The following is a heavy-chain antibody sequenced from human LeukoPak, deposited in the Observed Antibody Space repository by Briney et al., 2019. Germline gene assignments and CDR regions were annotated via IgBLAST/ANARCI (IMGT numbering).Heavy chain of an antibody. J-gene: IGHJ4*02. CDR1: GYTFTGYY. V-gene: IGHV1-2*02. D-gene: IGHD3-10*01. CDR3: ARQALGFRNSNYYGSGSYYQI. Sequence: GASVKVSCKASGYTFTGYYMHWVRQAPGQGLEWMGWINPNSGGTNYAQKFQGRVTMTRDTSISTAYMELSRLRSDDTAVYYCARQALGFRNSNYYGSGSYYQIWGQGTLVTVSS. CDR2: INPNSGGT.